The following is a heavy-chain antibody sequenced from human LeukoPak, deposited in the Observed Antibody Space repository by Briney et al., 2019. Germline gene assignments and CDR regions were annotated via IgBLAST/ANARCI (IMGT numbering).Heavy chain of an antibody. Sequence: PGRSLRLSCEAAGFAFSSYSMHWVRQPPGKGLEWVAAIWPDGSNKYYANSVKGRFTISRDNSKNTLYLQMNSLRGDDTAIYYCARELAAWGQGTLVTVSS. CDR2: IWPDGSNK. CDR1: GFAFSSYS. V-gene: IGHV3-33*01. CDR3: ARELAA. J-gene: IGHJ4*02. D-gene: IGHD6-13*01.